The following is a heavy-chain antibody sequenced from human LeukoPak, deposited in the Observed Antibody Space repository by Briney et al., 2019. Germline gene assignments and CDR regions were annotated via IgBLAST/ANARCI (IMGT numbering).Heavy chain of an antibody. Sequence: ASVTVSCTASGYTFTGYYMHWVRQAPGQGLEWMGWINPNSGGTNYAQKFQGRVTMTRDTSISTAYMELSRLRSDDTAVYYCAREAGFWSGYYIGGSDYGGQGTLVTVS. CDR2: INPNSGGT. V-gene: IGHV1-2*02. D-gene: IGHD3-3*01. CDR1: GYTFTGYY. J-gene: IGHJ4*02. CDR3: AREAGFWSGYYIGGSDY.